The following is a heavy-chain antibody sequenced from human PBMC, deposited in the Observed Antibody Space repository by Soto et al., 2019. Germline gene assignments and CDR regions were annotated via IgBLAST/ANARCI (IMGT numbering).Heavy chain of an antibody. Sequence: PGGSLRLSCAASGFTFSSYAMSWVRQAPGKGLEWVSAISGSGGSTYYADSVKGRFTISRDNSKNTLYLQMNSLRAEDTAVYYCAKDLSVLLWFGELSNSFDPWGQGTLVTVSS. D-gene: IGHD3-10*01. CDR1: GFTFSSYA. J-gene: IGHJ5*02. V-gene: IGHV3-23*01. CDR3: AKDLSVLLWFGELSNSFDP. CDR2: ISGSGGST.